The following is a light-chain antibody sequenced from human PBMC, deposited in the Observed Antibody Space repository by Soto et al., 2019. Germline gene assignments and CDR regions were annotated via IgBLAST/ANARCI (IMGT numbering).Light chain of an antibody. J-gene: IGKJ2*01. Sequence: EIVLTQSPGTLSLSPGERATLSCRASQSVSSSYLAWYQQKPGQAPRLLIYGASSRATGIPDRFSGSGSGTHVTLTTSRLESEDFAVYYCQQYGFSQYTFGEGTKLE. CDR2: GAS. CDR1: QSVSSSY. V-gene: IGKV3-20*01. CDR3: QQYGFSQYT.